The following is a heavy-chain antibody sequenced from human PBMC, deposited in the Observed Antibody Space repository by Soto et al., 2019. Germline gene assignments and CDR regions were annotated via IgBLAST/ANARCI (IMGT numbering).Heavy chain of an antibody. CDR2: IYNGGGT. Sequence: EVQLVETGGGLIQPGGSLRLSCAASEFTGSGNDMRWVRQAPGKGLEWASVIYNGGGTYYADSVKGRFTISRDNSKNTLYLQMNRLRAEDTAVYYCASTRGSSYDYWGQGTLVTVSS. J-gene: IGHJ4*02. CDR3: ASTRGSSYDY. CDR1: EFTGSGND. V-gene: IGHV3-53*02. D-gene: IGHD6-6*01.